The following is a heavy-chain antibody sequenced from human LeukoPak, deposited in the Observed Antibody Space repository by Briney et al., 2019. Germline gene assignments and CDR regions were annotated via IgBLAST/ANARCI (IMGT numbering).Heavy chain of an antibody. V-gene: IGHV3-11*01. CDR3: CRFYGDYGIDY. J-gene: IGHJ4*02. D-gene: IGHD4-17*01. CDR1: GFTFSDYY. CDR2: ISSSGSTI. Sequence: GGSLRLSCAASGFTFSDYYMSWIRQAPGKGLEWVSYISSSGSTIYYADSVKGRFTISRDNAKNLLYLQMNSLRTEDTAVYYCCRFYGDYGIDYWGQGTLVTVSS.